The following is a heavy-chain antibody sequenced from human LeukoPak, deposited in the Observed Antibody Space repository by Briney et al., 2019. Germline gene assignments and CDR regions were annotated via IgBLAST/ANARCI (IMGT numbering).Heavy chain of an antibody. D-gene: IGHD4-11*01. Sequence: LETLSLTCTVSGGSISSSSYYWGWIRQPPGKGLEWIGSIYYSGTAYYNRSLKSRVTISVDTSKNQFSLKMTSVTAADTAFYFCARSEINDYMNYWGQGMPVTVSS. CDR1: GGSISSSSYY. CDR2: IYYSGTA. V-gene: IGHV4-39*07. J-gene: IGHJ4*02. CDR3: ARSEINDYMNY.